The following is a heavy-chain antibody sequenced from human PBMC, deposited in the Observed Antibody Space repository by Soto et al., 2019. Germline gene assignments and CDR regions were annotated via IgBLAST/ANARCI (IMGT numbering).Heavy chain of an antibody. CDR1: GGSLSSGVYY. V-gene: IGHV4-30-4*01. J-gene: IGHJ6*02. D-gene: IGHD6-13*01. Sequence: SETLSLTCTVSGGSLSSGVYYWSWIRHPPGKGLEWIGYIYYSGSTYYNPSLKSRVTISVDTSKNQFSLKLSSVTAADTAVYYCARAGASWDSSCLYRIRYYYYGMDVWGQATIVTVS. CDR3: ARAGASWDSSCLYRIRYYYYGMDV. CDR2: IYYSGST.